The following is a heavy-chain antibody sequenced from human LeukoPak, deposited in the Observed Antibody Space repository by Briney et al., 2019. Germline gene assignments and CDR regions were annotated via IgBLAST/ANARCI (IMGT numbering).Heavy chain of an antibody. Sequence: ASVKGSCTASGYTFTGYHMHWVRQAPGQGLEWMGWINPNSGGTNYAQKFQGRVTMTRDTSIGTAYMELSRLRSDDTAVYYCARMDDLGGMDVWGQGTTVTVSS. D-gene: IGHD3-16*01. V-gene: IGHV1-2*02. CDR1: GYTFTGYH. CDR3: ARMDDLGGMDV. CDR2: INPNSGGT. J-gene: IGHJ6*02.